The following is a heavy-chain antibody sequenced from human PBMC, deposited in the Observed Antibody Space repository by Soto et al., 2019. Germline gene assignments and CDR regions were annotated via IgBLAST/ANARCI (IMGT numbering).Heavy chain of an antibody. CDR1: GFTFSSYG. D-gene: IGHD4-17*01. CDR3: ARDPYGRYYFDY. J-gene: IGHJ4*02. V-gene: IGHV3-33*01. Sequence: QVQLVESGGGVVQPGRSLRLSCAASGFTFSSYGMHWVRQAPGKGLEWVAVIWYDGSNKYYADSVKGRFTISRDNSKNTLYLPMNSLRAEDTAVYYCARDPYGRYYFDYWGQGTLVTVSS. CDR2: IWYDGSNK.